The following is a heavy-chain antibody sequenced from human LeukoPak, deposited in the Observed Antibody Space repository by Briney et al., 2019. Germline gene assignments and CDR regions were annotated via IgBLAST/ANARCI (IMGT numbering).Heavy chain of an antibody. CDR2: MNPYSGGT. Sequence: ASVRVSCKASGYTFTSYDINWVRQAAGQGLEWMGWMNPYSGGTAYSQRFQGRVSMTRNTSISTAYMELSSLRSEDTAVYYCARVAAGESLGYYFYYMDVWGKGTTVTVSS. D-gene: IGHD3-10*01. CDR3: ARVAAGESLGYYFYYMDV. V-gene: IGHV1-8*01. CDR1: GYTFTSYD. J-gene: IGHJ6*03.